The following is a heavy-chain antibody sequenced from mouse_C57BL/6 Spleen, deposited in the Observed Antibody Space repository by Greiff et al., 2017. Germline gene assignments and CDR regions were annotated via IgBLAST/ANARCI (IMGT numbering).Heavy chain of an antibody. CDR2: IDPSDSYT. CDR1: GYTFTSYW. Sequence: QVQLQQPGAELVMPGASVKLSCKASGYTFTSYWMHWVKQRPGQGLEWIGEIDPSDSYTNYNQKFKGKSTLTVDRSSSTAYMQLSSLTSEDSAVYYCARKVYYGSSPYWYFDVWGTGTTVTVSS. CDR3: ARKVYYGSSPYWYFDV. J-gene: IGHJ1*03. V-gene: IGHV1-69*01. D-gene: IGHD1-1*01.